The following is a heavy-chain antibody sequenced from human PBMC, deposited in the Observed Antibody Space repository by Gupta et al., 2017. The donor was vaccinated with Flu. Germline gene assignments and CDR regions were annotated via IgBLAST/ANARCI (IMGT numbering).Heavy chain of an antibody. CDR3: AREAVEMDAFDS. V-gene: IGHV4-61*02. J-gene: IGHJ4*02. Sequence: QVQLQESGPGLVKPSQTLSLTCTVSGGSISRGGYLWNWIRQPAGKRLEWIGRIFLSGDTNYNPSLKSRVTISLDTSKNQFSLSLSSVTAADTAIYYCAREAVEMDAFDSWGQGTLVTVSS. CDR2: IFLSGDT. CDR1: GGSISRGGYL. D-gene: IGHD2-15*01.